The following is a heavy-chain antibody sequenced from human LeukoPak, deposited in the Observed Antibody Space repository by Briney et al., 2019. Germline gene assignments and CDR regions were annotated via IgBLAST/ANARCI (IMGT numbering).Heavy chain of an antibody. CDR1: RYTFTGYH. J-gene: IGHJ4*02. V-gene: IGHV1-2*06. Sequence: ASVKVSCKASRYTFTGYHIHWVRQAPGHGREWMGRINPYSGDTNFAQKFLGRVTMTRDTSITTTYMYLSRLTPDDTAVYFCARDQGSLTRSWYTGYWGQGSQVTASS. CDR3: ARDQGSLTRSWYTGY. CDR2: INPYSGDT. D-gene: IGHD6-13*01.